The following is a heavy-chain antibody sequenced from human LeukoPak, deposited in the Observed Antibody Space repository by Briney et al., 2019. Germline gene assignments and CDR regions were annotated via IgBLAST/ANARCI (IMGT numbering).Heavy chain of an antibody. V-gene: IGHV4-31*03. D-gene: IGHD3-22*01. Sequence: PSETLSLTCTVSGGSISSSSSYWSWIRQHPGKGLEWIGCIYYSGSTYYNPSLKSRVTISVDTSKNQFSLKLSSVTAADTALYYCARKDSSGYPDFDFWGQGTLVTVSS. J-gene: IGHJ4*02. CDR1: GGSISSSSSY. CDR2: IYYSGST. CDR3: ARKDSSGYPDFDF.